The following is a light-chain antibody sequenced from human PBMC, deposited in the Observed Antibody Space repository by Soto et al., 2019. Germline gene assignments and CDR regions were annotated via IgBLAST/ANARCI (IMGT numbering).Light chain of an antibody. V-gene: IGKV3-20*01. CDR3: QQYGTSESI. Sequence: EIVLTQSPGTLSLSPGERATLSCRASQTLSNSFIAWYQQKPGQAPRLLIYDTSSRATGGPDRYSASGSGTDFTLTISRLEPEDFAVFFCQQYGTSESIFGQGTRLEIK. CDR2: DTS. J-gene: IGKJ5*01. CDR1: QTLSNSF.